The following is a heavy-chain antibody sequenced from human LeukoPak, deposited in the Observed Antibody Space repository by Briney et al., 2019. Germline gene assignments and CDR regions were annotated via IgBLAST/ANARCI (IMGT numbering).Heavy chain of an antibody. CDR3: VRDTITYDIFTGSPDY. V-gene: IGHV3-7*01. Sequence: SGGSLRLSCAVSGFTFSSYWMTWVRQPPGKGLEWVANIKQDGSEGYYVDSLRGRFTISRDNSGDTLFLQMNSLGAEDTALYYCVRDTITYDIFTGSPDYWGQGTLVIVSS. CDR1: GFTFSSYW. D-gene: IGHD3-9*01. J-gene: IGHJ4*02. CDR2: IKQDGSEG.